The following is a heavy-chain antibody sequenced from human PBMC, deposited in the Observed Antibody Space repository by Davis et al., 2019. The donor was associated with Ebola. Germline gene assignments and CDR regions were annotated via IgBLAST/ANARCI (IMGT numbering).Heavy chain of an antibody. CDR2: IHQDGSVQ. J-gene: IGHJ4*02. D-gene: IGHD3-9*01. CDR1: GFSFNTYS. CDR3: AKVSYFAWAVDY. V-gene: IGHV3-7*01. Sequence: GESLKISCAASGFSFNTYSMNWVRQAPGKGLEWVANIHQDGSVQYYVDSVKGRFTISRDNAKNSVYLQMNSLRAEDTAVYYCAKVSYFAWAVDYWGQGTLVTVSS.